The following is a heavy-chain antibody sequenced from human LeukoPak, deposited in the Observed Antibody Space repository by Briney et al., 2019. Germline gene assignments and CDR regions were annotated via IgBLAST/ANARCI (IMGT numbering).Heavy chain of an antibody. CDR2: IKSDGSST. CDR3: ARERKYDSNFDY. J-gene: IGHJ4*02. D-gene: IGHD1-1*01. V-gene: IGHV3-74*01. CDR1: GLTFSSYW. Sequence: GGSLSLSCAASGLTFSSYWMHWVRQAPGKGLVWVSRIKSDGSSTSYADSVKGRLTISRDNAKNTLYLQMNSLRAEDTAVYYCARERKYDSNFDYWGQGTLVTVSS.